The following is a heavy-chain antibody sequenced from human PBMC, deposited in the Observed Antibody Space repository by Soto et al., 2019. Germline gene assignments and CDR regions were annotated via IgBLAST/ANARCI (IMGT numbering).Heavy chain of an antibody. D-gene: IGHD5-18*01. V-gene: IGHV3-33*01. CDR1: AFPFSTYG. CDR3: SRGLRRRYNYDTGVDS. Sequence: PGGSLSLSCSASAFPFSTYGMHWVRQAPGKGLEWVAVIWYDGSIKYYADSVKGRFTISRDNPKNTVHLQMDSLRAEDTAVYYCSRGLRRRYNYDTGVDSWGQGTKVIVS. J-gene: IGHJ3*02. CDR2: IWYDGSIK.